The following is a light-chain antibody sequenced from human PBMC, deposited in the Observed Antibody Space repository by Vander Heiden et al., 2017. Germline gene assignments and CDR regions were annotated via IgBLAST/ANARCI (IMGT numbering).Light chain of an antibody. Sequence: EIVLTPSPGARSVSPGERSTLACRASQTVSENSLAWYQQKPGQAPRLLIFGASSRPTGLPDRFRGSGSGTDFTLTISRLEPEDFAVYYCQQYATSPFTFGPGTKVDI. CDR3: QQYATSPFT. V-gene: IGKV3-20*01. CDR1: QTVSENS. CDR2: GAS. J-gene: IGKJ3*01.